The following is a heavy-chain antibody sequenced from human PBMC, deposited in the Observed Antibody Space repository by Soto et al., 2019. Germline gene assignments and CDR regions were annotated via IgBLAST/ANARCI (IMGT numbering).Heavy chain of an antibody. CDR1: GGTFSSYA. V-gene: IGHV1-69*06. CDR3: ARAPAYDILTGYPNFDY. CDR2: IIPIFGTA. J-gene: IGHJ4*02. D-gene: IGHD3-9*01. Sequence: SVKVSCKASGGTFSSYAISWVRQAPGQGLEWMGGIIPIFGTANYAQKFQGRVTITADKSTSTAYMELSSLRSEDTAVYYCARAPAYDILTGYPNFDYWGQGPLVTVSS.